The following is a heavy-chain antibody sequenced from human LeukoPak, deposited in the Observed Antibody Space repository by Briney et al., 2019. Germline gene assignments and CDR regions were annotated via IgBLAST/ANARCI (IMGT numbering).Heavy chain of an antibody. CDR1: GFTFSSYE. D-gene: IGHD3-10*02. J-gene: IGHJ6*04. Sequence: GGSLRLSCAASGFTFSSYEMNWVRQAPGKWLEWVSYISSSGSTIYYADSVKGRFTISRDNAKNSLYLQMNSLRAEDTAVYYCAELGITMIGGVWGKGTTVTISS. CDR2: ISSSGSTI. V-gene: IGHV3-48*03. CDR3: AELGITMIGGV.